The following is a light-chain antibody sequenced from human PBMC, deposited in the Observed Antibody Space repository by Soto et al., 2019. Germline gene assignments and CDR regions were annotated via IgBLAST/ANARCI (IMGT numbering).Light chain of an antibody. CDR2: RNG. J-gene: IGLJ3*02. Sequence: QSVLTQPPSASATPGQGVMISCSGSSVNIGSNYVYWHQQLPGTAPKLLIYRNGQRPSGVPDRFSGSKSGTSASLAISGLRSEDEADYYCAVWDDSLDGVVFGGGTKLTVL. CDR3: AVWDDSLDGVV. CDR1: SVNIGSNY. V-gene: IGLV1-47*01.